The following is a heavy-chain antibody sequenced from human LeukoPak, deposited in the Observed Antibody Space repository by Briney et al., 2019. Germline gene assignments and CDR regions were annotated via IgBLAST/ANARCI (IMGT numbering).Heavy chain of an antibody. CDR2: IYYSGST. Sequence: SETLSLTCTVSGGSISSSNYDWGWIRQPPGKGLEWIGSIYYSGSTFYDPSLKSRVTISVDTSKNQFSLKLSSVTAADTAVYYCARGGSGVLYHYYMDVWGKGTTVTVSS. D-gene: IGHD2-15*01. J-gene: IGHJ6*03. V-gene: IGHV4-39*01. CDR1: GGSISSSNYD. CDR3: ARGGSGVLYHYYMDV.